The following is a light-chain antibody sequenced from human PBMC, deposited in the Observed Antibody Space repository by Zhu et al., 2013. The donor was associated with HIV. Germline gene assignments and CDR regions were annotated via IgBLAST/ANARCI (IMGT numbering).Light chain of an antibody. J-gene: IGKJ5*01. CDR1: QSVNSGY. CDR2: AAS. V-gene: IGKV3D-20*02. CDR3: QQRSNWPPIT. Sequence: EIVLTQSPGTLSLSPGERATLSCRTSQSVNSGYLDWYQQKPGQTPRLLIYAASSRATGVPDRFSGSGSGTDFTLTISSLEPEDFAVYYCQQRSNWPPITFGQGTRLEIK.